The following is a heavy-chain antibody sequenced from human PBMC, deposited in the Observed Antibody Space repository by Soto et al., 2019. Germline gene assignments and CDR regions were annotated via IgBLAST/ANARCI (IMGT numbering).Heavy chain of an antibody. V-gene: IGHV3-33*01. J-gene: IGHJ4*02. CDR1: GFTFSSYG. Sequence: QVQMVESGGGVVQPGRSLRLSCAASGFTFSSYGMHWVRQAPGKGLEWVSVIWYAGSHKYYADSVKGRFTISRDNSKNTLYLQRNSRRAEDTAGYYWARDLGIEARPGLDYWGQGTLVTVSS. CDR2: IWYAGSHK. D-gene: IGHD6-6*01. CDR3: ARDLGIEARPGLDY.